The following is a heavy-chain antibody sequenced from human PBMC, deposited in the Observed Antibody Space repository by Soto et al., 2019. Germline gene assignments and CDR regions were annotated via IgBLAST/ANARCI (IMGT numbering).Heavy chain of an antibody. D-gene: IGHD3-22*01. V-gene: IGHV4-59*01. CDR1: GGSISSYY. Sequence: SETLSLTCTVSGGSISSYYWSWIRQPPGKGLEWIGYIYYSGSTNYNPSLKSRVTISVDTSKNQFSLKLSSVTAADTAVYYCARTSCDSSGTAADPWGQGTLVTVSS. CDR3: ARTSCDSSGTAADP. CDR2: IYYSGST. J-gene: IGHJ5*02.